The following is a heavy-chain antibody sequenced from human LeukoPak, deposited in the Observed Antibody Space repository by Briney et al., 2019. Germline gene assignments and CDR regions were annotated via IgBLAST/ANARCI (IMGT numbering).Heavy chain of an antibody. J-gene: IGHJ3*02. CDR2: IYYSGST. CDR1: GGSISSYY. V-gene: IGHV4-59*06. Sequence: PSETLSLTCTVSGGSISSYYWSWIRQPPGKGLEWIGDIYYSGSTSYNPSLKSRVSISVDTSKNHLSLILNSVIAADTAVYYCARDRGSSAYYLDALDIWGQGTMVTVSS. D-gene: IGHD6-19*01. CDR3: ARDRGSSAYYLDALDI.